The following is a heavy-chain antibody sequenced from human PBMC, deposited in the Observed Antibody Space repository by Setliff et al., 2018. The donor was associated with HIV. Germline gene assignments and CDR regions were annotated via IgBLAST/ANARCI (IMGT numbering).Heavy chain of an antibody. CDR2: INVNSGGT. V-gene: IGHV1-2*02. J-gene: IGHJ3*02. CDR3: ARFEGRGDAFDI. Sequence: ASVKVSCKASGYLFTGYYMHWVRQAPGQGLEWMGWINVNSGGTKYAQKFQGRVTMTRDTSISTAYMEVSSLRSDDTAVYYCARFEGRGDAFDIWGQGTMVTVSS. D-gene: IGHD3-10*01. CDR1: GYLFTGYY.